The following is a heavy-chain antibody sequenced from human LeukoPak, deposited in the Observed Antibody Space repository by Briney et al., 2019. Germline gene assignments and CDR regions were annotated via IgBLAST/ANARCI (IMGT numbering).Heavy chain of an antibody. CDR3: ARDRAFDI. CDR1: GGSISSGGYY. J-gene: IGHJ3*02. CDR2: IYYSGST. Sequence: PSETLSLTCAVSGGSISSGGYYWSWIRQPPGKGLEWIGYIYYSGSTNYNPSLKSRVTISVDTSKNQFSLKLSSVTAADTAVYYCARDRAFDIWGQGTMVTVSS. V-gene: IGHV4-61*08.